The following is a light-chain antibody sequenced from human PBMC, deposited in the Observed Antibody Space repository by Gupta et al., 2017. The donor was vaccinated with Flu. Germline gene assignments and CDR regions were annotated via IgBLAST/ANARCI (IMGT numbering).Light chain of an antibody. CDR3: GTWDSSLSGGSWV. CDR1: SSNNGNEY. J-gene: IGLJ3*02. Sequence: QSVLTQPPSVSAAAGQKVTISCSGSSSNNGNEYVSWFQQLPGTAPKLLIYENNKRPSGIPDQFSGSKSGTSATLGITGLQTGDEADYYCGTWDSSLSGGSWVFGGGTKLAVL. CDR2: ENN. V-gene: IGLV1-51*02.